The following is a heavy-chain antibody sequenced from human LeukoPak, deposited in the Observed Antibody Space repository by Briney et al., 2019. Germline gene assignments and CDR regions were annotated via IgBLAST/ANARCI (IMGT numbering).Heavy chain of an antibody. Sequence: SETLSLTCAVYGGSFSGYYWSWIRQPPGKGLEWIGEINHSGSTNYNPSLKSRVTISVDTSKNQFSLKLSSVTAADTAVYYCASAEPYYDILTGYYPDWFDPWGQGTLVTVSS. D-gene: IGHD3-9*01. CDR2: INHSGST. V-gene: IGHV4-34*01. J-gene: IGHJ5*02. CDR3: ASAEPYYDILTGYYPDWFDP. CDR1: GGSFSGYY.